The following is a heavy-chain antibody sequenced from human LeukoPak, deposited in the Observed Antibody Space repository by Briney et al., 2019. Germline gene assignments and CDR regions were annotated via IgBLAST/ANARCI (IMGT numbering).Heavy chain of an antibody. J-gene: IGHJ5*01. CDR1: GDSIRSSF. Sequence: SETLSLTCTVSGDSIRSSFWTWIRQPPGKGLEWIGYKYYTGSANYNPSLKSRVTISVDVAKNQFSVKLNSVTAADTAVYYCARGGTGWFDSWGHGTLVIVSS. CDR2: KYYTGSA. D-gene: IGHD1-1*01. CDR3: ARGGTGWFDS. V-gene: IGHV4-59*01.